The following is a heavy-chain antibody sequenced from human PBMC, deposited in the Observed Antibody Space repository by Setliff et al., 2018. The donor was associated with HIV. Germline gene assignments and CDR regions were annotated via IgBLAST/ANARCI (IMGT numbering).Heavy chain of an antibody. Sequence: ASVKVSCKASGYSITSDQIGWVRQATGHGFEWMGYMSTNSGNTGYAPKFEGRVTMTRDTSTNTVFMQLNSLTFRDTAVYYCARGLYNWNLWGQGTLVTVSS. D-gene: IGHD1-20*01. CDR2: MSTNSGNT. CDR1: GYSITSDQ. J-gene: IGHJ4*02. V-gene: IGHV1-8*01. CDR3: ARGLYNWNL.